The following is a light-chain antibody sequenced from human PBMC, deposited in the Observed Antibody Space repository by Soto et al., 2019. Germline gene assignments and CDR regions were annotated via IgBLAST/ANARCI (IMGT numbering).Light chain of an antibody. CDR3: QQYGSSPRA. CDR2: GAS. V-gene: IGKV3-20*01. J-gene: IGKJ1*01. Sequence: IGLTQSPGTLSLSPGERATLSCRASQSISSNYLDWYQQKPGQAPRLLIFGASSRATGIPDRFSGSGSGTDFTLTISRLEPEDFAVYYCQQYGSSPRAFGQGTKVEVK. CDR1: QSISSNY.